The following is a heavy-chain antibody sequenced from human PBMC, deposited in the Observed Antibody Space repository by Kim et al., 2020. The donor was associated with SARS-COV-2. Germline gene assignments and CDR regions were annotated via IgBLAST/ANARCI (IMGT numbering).Heavy chain of an antibody. CDR2: IWYDGSNK. CDR1: GFTFSSYG. V-gene: IGHV3-33*01. CDR3: ATGAVVGLGEQGYFDY. J-gene: IGHJ4*02. Sequence: GGSLRLSCAASGFTFSSYGMHWVRQAPGKGLEWVAVIWYDGSNKYYADSVKGRFTISRDNSKNTLYLQMNSLRAEDTAVYYCATGAVVGLGEQGYFDYWGQGTLVTVSS. D-gene: IGHD3-16*01.